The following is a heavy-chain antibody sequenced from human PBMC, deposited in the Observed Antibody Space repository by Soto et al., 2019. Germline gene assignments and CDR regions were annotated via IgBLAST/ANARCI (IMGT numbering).Heavy chain of an antibody. CDR1: GFTFSSYG. CDR3: AREGRYSSSWSTYYYYGMDV. V-gene: IGHV3-33*01. J-gene: IGHJ6*02. CDR2: IWYDGSNK. D-gene: IGHD6-13*01. Sequence: GGSLRLSCAASGFTFSSYGMHWVRQAPGKGLEWVAVIWYDGSNKYYADSVKGRFTISRDNSKNTLYLQMNSLRAEDTAVYYCAREGRYSSSWSTYYYYGMDVWGQGTTVTVSS.